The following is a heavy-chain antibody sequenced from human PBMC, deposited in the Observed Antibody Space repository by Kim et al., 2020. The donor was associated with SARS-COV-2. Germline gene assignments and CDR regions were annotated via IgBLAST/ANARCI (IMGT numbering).Heavy chain of an antibody. Sequence: NPYLKSRVTISVDTSKNQFSLTLSSVTAADTAVYYCATYYYSRGPGWFDPWVQGTLVTVSS. J-gene: IGHJ5*02. CDR3: ATYYYSRGPGWFDP. V-gene: IGHV4-34*01. D-gene: IGHD3-22*01.